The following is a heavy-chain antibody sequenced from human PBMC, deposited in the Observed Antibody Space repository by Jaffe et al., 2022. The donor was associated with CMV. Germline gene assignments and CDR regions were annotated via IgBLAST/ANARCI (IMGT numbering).Heavy chain of an antibody. Sequence: EVQLVESGGGLVQPGGSLRLSCAASGFTFSSYWMHWVRQAPGKGLVWVSRINSDGSSTSYADSVKGRFTISRDNAKNTLYLQMNSLRAEDTAVYYCARGSYGSGELPPEYMDVWGKGTTVTVSS. D-gene: IGHD3-10*01. J-gene: IGHJ6*03. CDR3: ARGSYGSGELPPEYMDV. V-gene: IGHV3-74*01. CDR2: INSDGSST. CDR1: GFTFSSYW.